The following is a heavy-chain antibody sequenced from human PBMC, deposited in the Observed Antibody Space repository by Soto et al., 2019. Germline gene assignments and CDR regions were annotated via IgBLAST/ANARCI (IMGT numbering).Heavy chain of an antibody. V-gene: IGHV1-69*01. J-gene: IGHJ4*02. Sequence: QVQLVQSGAEVKKPGSSVKVSCKASGGTFSSYAISWVRQAPGQGLEWMGGIIPIFGTANYAQKFQGRVTITADESTSTAYRELSSLRSEDTAVDYCARRASHYYGSGSSYDYWGQGTLVTVSS. CDR1: GGTFSSYA. CDR2: IIPIFGTA. CDR3: ARRASHYYGSGSSYDY. D-gene: IGHD3-10*01.